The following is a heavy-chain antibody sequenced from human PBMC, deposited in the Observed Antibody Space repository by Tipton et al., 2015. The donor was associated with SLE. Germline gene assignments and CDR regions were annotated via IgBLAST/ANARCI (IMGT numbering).Heavy chain of an antibody. J-gene: IGHJ6*02. D-gene: IGHD6-13*01. CDR2: IYPGDSDS. V-gene: IGHV5-51*03. CDR3: ARRGYVAATGTYYGMDV. CDR1: GYSFTSYW. Sequence: QLVQSGAEVKKPGESLKISCKGSGYSFTSYWIGWVRQMPGKGLEWMGMIYPGDSDSRYSPSFQGQVTISADKSISTAYLQWRSLKASDTGMYYCARRGYVAATGTYYGMDVWGQGTTVTVSS.